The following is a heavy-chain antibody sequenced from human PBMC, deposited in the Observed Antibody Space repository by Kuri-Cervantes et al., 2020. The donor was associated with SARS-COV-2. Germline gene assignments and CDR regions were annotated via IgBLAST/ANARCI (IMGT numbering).Heavy chain of an antibody. CDR1: GGSISSSSYY. Sequence: SETLSLTCTVSGGSISSSSYYWSWIRQPAGKGLEWIGRIYTSGSTNYNPSLKSRVTMSVDTSKNQFSLKLSSVTAADTAVYYCARVAVVVVAADWYFDLWGRGTLVTVSS. J-gene: IGHJ2*01. CDR2: IYTSGST. D-gene: IGHD2-15*01. V-gene: IGHV4-61*02. CDR3: ARVAVVVVAADWYFDL.